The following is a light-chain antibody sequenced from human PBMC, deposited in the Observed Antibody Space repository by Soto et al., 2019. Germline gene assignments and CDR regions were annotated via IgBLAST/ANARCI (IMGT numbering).Light chain of an antibody. CDR3: QSYDSSLSYV. V-gene: IGLV1-40*01. J-gene: IGLJ1*01. CDR1: SSNIGAGYD. Sequence: QSVLTQPPSVSGAPGQRVTISCTGSSSNIGAGYDVHWYQQLPGTAPKLLIYGNSNRPSGVPDRFSGSKSGTSASLAITGLQVEDEADYYCQSYDSSLSYVFGPGPKVT. CDR2: GNS.